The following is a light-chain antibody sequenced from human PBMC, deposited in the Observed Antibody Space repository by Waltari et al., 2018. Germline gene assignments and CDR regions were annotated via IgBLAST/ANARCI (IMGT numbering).Light chain of an antibody. CDR3: QQYNNWPPVV. CDR2: GAS. Sequence: EIVMTQSPATLSVSPGERATPSCRASQTITRNLAWYQQKPGQAPRLLIYGASTRATGIPARFSGSGSGTEFTLTISSLQSEDFAVYYCQQYNNWPPVVFGQGTKVELK. CDR1: QTITRN. V-gene: IGKV3-15*01. J-gene: IGKJ1*01.